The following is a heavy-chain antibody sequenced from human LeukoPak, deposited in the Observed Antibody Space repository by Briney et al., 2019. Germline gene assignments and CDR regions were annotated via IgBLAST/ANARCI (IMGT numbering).Heavy chain of an antibody. D-gene: IGHD3-22*01. Sequence: GGSLRLSCAASGFTFSSYEMNWVRQAPGKGLEGVSYMSSSGSTIYYADSVKGRFTISRDNAKNSLYLQMNSLRAEDTAVYYCASHYYDSSGYYYGVDYWGQGTLVTVSS. V-gene: IGHV3-48*03. J-gene: IGHJ4*02. CDR3: ASHYYDSSGYYYGVDY. CDR2: MSSSGSTI. CDR1: GFTFSSYE.